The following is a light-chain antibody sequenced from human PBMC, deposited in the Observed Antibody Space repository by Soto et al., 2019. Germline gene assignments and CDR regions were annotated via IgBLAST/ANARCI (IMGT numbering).Light chain of an antibody. CDR2: GAS. V-gene: IGKV3-20*01. J-gene: IGKJ5*01. CDR1: QSVTTR. Sequence: IVLTQSPGTLSLSPGERVTLSCRASQSVTTRLAWYQHKPGQAPTLLRSGASNRASGVPVRVSGSGSGTELTLTITRLQPEDFELYYCQQYGGSPITFGLGTRLEI. CDR3: QQYGGSPIT.